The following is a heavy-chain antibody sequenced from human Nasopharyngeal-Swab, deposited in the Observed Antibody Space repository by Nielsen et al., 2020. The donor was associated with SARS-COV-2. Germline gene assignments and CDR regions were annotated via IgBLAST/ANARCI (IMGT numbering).Heavy chain of an antibody. J-gene: IGHJ6*03. CDR3: ARPYGYYYYYMDV. Sequence: WIRQPPGKGLEWVATIKEDGDEIYYVDSVKGRFTITRDNAKNSLDLQLNSLRADDTAVYYCARPYGYYYYYMDVWGKGTSGTVSS. CDR2: IKEDGDEI. V-gene: IGHV3-7*03. D-gene: IGHD5-18*01.